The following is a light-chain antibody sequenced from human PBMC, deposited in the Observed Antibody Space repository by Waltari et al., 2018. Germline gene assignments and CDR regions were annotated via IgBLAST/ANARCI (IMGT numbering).Light chain of an antibody. J-gene: IGKJ1*01. Sequence: IQMTQSPSTLSASVGDRVTITCRASQSIRSWWAWYQQKPGNAPKLLLYQASSLERGVPSRFRGRGSGTECTLPISSLQPHDCATYYCEQDNSYSQTFGHGTKVEIK. CDR3: EQDNSYSQT. CDR1: QSIRSW. CDR2: QAS. V-gene: IGKV1-5*03.